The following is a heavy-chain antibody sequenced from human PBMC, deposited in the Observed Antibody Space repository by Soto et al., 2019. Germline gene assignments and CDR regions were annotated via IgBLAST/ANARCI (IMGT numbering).Heavy chain of an antibody. CDR2: ISHDGNIK. J-gene: IGHJ4*02. V-gene: IGHV3-30*18. CDR3: AKELAYGDFWRGLEY. D-gene: IGHD3-3*01. CDR1: GFSFSSYA. Sequence: QVQLVESGGGVVQPGRSLNLSCAASGFSFSSYAMHWVRQAPGKGLGWVPIISHDGNIKRYADFVEGRFIVFRDNSNNNLLLQMESLKTDDTAVYYCAKELAYGDFWRGLEYWGQGTLVTVAS.